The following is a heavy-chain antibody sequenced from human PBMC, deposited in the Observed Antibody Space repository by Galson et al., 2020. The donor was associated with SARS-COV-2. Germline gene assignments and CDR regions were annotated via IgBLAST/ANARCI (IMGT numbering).Heavy chain of an antibody. V-gene: IGHV4-59*01. CDR3: ARSRLYGSGVYYIDDCYYGMDV. CDR1: GGSISSYC. Sequence: SETLSLTCTVSGGSISSYCWSWIRQSPGKGLEWIGYIYDSGRTKYNPSLKSRLTITVDTSKNQLFLKVNSVPAADTAVYYCARSRLYGSGVYYIDDCYYGMDVWGQGTTVTVSS. J-gene: IGHJ6*02. CDR2: IYDSGRT. D-gene: IGHD3-10*01.